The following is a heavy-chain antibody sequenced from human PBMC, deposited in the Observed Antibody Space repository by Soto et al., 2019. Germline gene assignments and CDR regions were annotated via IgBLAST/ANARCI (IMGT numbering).Heavy chain of an antibody. Sequence: GASVKVSCKASGGTFSSYAISWVRQAPGQGLEWMGGIIPIFGTANYAQKFQGRVTITADKSTSTAYMELSSLRYEDTAVYYCARLDTVTATPDYWGQGTLVTVSS. CDR2: IIPIFGTA. CDR3: ARLDTVTATPDY. CDR1: GGTFSSYA. D-gene: IGHD4-4*01. V-gene: IGHV1-69*06. J-gene: IGHJ4*02.